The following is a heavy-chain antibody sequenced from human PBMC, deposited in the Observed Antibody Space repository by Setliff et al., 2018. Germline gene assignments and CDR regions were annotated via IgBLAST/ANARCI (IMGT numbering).Heavy chain of an antibody. CDR2: IWDDGGNK. V-gene: IGHV3-33*08. CDR1: GFTFSSYR. Sequence: GGSLRLSCAASGFTFSSYRMHWVRQAPGKGLEWVAVIWDDGGNKYHADSVKGRFTISRDNSKNTLYLQMNSLRPEDTAVYYCARTCSGSGCYAGLGSWGQGTPVTVSS. J-gene: IGHJ5*02. CDR3: ARTCSGSGCYAGLGS. D-gene: IGHD2-15*01.